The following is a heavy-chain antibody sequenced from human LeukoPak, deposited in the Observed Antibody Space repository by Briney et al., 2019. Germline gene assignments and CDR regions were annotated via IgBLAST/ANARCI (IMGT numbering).Heavy chain of an antibody. CDR3: AREGPNYFDY. D-gene: IGHD2-8*01. CDR2: IYTDGRT. CDR1: GFTVSNNY. V-gene: IGHV3-53*01. Sequence: GGSLRLSCAASGFTVSNNYMSWVRQAPGKGLEWVSVIYTDGRTYYADSVKGRFIISRDNSKNTLSLRMNSPRVEDTAVYYCAREGPNYFDYWGQGTLVTVSS. J-gene: IGHJ4*02.